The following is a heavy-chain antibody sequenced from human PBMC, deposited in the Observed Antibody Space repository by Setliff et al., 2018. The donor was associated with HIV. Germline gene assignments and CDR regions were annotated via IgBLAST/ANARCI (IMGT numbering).Heavy chain of an antibody. Sequence: SETLSLTCTVSGGSISTYYWSWIRQPPGKGLEWIGRIYSTGSTNYNPSLKSRVTMSIDTSKNQFSLKLNSVTAADTAIYYCAREGWSDHYYYYMDVWDKGTTVTVSS. CDR3: AREGWSDHYYYYMDV. CDR2: IYSTGST. D-gene: IGHD2-15*01. V-gene: IGHV4-4*07. J-gene: IGHJ6*03. CDR1: GGSISTYY.